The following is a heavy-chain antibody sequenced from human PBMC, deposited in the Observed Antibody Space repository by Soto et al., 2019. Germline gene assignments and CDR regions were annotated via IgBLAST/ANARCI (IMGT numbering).Heavy chain of an antibody. V-gene: IGHV5-51*01. J-gene: IGHJ5*02. Sequence: GESLKISCKGSGYSFTSYWIGWVRQMPGKGLEWMGIIYPGDSDTRYSPSFQGQVTISADKSISTAYLQWSSLKASDTAMYYCARHMPPYYDFWSGYCTPGWFDPWGQGTLVTVSS. CDR2: IYPGDSDT. D-gene: IGHD3-3*01. CDR3: ARHMPPYYDFWSGYCTPGWFDP. CDR1: GYSFTSYW.